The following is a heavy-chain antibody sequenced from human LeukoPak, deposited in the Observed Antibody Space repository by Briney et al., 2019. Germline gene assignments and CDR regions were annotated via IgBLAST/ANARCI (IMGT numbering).Heavy chain of an antibody. CDR2: INPSGGST. V-gene: IGHV1-46*01. CDR1: GYTFTSYY. D-gene: IGHD3-3*01. CDR3: ARDFAIFGVAEDY. Sequence: ASVKVSCKASGYTFTSYYMHWVRQAPGQGLEWMGIINPSGGSTSYAQKFQGRVTMTRDTSISTAYMELSRLRSDDTAVYYCARDFAIFGVAEDYWGQGTLVTVSS. J-gene: IGHJ4*02.